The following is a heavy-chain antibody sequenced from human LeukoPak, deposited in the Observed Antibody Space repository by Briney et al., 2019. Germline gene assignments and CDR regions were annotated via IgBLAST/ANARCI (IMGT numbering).Heavy chain of an antibody. J-gene: IGHJ3*02. D-gene: IGHD3-3*01. CDR2: IYYSGST. V-gene: IGHV4-61*01. Sequence: PSETLSLTCTVSGGSVSSSSYYWSWIRQPPGKRLEWIGYIYYSGSTNYNPSLKSRVTISVDTSKNQFSLKLSSVTAADTAVYYCAREDDYDVRDAFDIWGQGTMVTVSS. CDR1: GGSVSSSSYY. CDR3: AREDDYDVRDAFDI.